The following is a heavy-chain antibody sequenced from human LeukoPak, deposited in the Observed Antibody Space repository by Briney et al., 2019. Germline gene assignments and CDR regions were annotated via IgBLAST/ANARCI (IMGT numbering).Heavy chain of an antibody. Sequence: PGGSLRLSCAASGLSVSSNYMTWVRQAPGKGLEWVSVIYSGGTTYYADSVKGRFTISRDNSKGTLHLQMNNLRAEDTAVYYCARDDLLTTVDYWGQGTLVTVSS. CDR3: ARDDLLTTVDY. J-gene: IGHJ4*02. CDR1: GLSVSSNY. D-gene: IGHD4-17*01. CDR2: IYSGGTT. V-gene: IGHV3-66*02.